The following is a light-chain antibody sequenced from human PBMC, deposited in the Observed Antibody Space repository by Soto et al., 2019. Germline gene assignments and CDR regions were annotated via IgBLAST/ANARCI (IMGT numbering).Light chain of an antibody. CDR3: QQSHSTPYT. Sequence: DIQMTQSPPSLSASVGDRVTITCRASQSISTYLNWYQHKSRKAPKLLIYGASRLQSGVPSRFSGSGSGTDFTLAISNLQPEDFATYFCQQSHSTPYTFGQGTKMEIK. V-gene: IGKV1-39*01. CDR1: QSISTY. J-gene: IGKJ2*01. CDR2: GAS.